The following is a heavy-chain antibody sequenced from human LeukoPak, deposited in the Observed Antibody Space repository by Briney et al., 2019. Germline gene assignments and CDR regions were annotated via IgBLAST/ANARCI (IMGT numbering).Heavy chain of an antibody. Sequence: PGRSLRLSCAASGFTFSSYAMSWVRQAPGKGLEWVSTISGSGGSTYYTDSVKGRFTISRDNAKNLLYLQMNSLRDEDTAVYYCAAAGDYWGQGTLVTVSS. V-gene: IGHV3-23*01. CDR1: GFTFSSYA. CDR3: AAAGDY. J-gene: IGHJ4*02. D-gene: IGHD3-10*01. CDR2: ISGSGGST.